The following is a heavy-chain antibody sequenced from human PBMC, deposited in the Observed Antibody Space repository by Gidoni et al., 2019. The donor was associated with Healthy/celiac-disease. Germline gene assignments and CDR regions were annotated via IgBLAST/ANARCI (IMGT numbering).Heavy chain of an antibody. CDR3: ARDRRRGTLASYAFDI. V-gene: IGHV1-3*01. J-gene: IGHJ3*02. CDR1: GCPFTSYA. D-gene: IGHD2-15*01. Sequence: QVQLVQSGAEVKKPGASVKVSCKASGCPFTSYAMHWVRQAPGQRLEWMGWINAGNGNTKYSQKFQGRVTITRDTSASTAYMELSSLRSEDTAVYYCARDRRRGTLASYAFDIWGQGTMVTVSS. CDR2: INAGNGNT.